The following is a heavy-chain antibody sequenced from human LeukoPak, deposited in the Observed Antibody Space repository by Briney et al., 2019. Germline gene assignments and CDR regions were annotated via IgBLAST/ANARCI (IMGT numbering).Heavy chain of an antibody. V-gene: IGHV3-48*03. Sequence: PGGSLRLSCAASGFAFSSYEMIWVRQAPGEGLEWVSYIRSSGSTIYYADSVKGRFTISRDNAKNSLYLQMNSLRAEDTAVYYCARDFGRWFFDYWGQGTLVTVSS. CDR1: GFAFSSYE. CDR2: IRSSGSTI. J-gene: IGHJ4*02. CDR3: ARDFGRWFFDY. D-gene: IGHD4-23*01.